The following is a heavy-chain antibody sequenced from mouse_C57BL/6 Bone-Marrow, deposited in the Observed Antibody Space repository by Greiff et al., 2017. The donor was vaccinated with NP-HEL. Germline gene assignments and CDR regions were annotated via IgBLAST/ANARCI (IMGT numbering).Heavy chain of an antibody. CDR3: ARRYYGSSYDYAMDY. V-gene: IGHV1-58*01. CDR1: GYTFTSYG. D-gene: IGHD1-1*01. CDR2: IYIGNGYT. J-gene: IGHJ4*01. Sequence: VQLKESGAELVRPGSSVKMSCKTSGYTFTSYGINWVKQRPGQGLEWIGYIYIGNGYTEYNEKFKGKATLTSDTSSSTAYMQLSSLTSEDSAIYFCARRYYGSSYDYAMDYWGQGTSVTVSS.